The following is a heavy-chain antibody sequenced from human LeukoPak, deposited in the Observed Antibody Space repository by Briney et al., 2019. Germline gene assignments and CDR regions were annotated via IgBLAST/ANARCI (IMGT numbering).Heavy chain of an antibody. V-gene: IGHV1-18*01. CDR2: ISAYIGNI. Sequence: GASVKVSCKASGYTFTSYGISWVRQAPGQGLEWMGWISAYIGNINYAQKLQGRVTMTTDTSTSTAYMELRSLGSDDTAVYYCARRTYSSSSSIFEYWGQGTLVTVSS. CDR3: ARRTYSSSSSIFEY. D-gene: IGHD6-6*01. CDR1: GYTFTSYG. J-gene: IGHJ4*02.